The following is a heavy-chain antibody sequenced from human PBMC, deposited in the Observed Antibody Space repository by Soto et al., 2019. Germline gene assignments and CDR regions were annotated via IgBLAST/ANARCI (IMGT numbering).Heavy chain of an antibody. Sequence: QVQLVQSGAEVKKPGSSVKVSCKASGGTFSSYTISWVRQAPGQGLEWMGRIIPILGIANYAQKFQGRVTITADKSTSTAYMELSSLRSEDTAVYYCAREKGSSEDYYYYYIDVWGKGTTVTVSS. D-gene: IGHD6-6*01. CDR2: IIPILGIA. CDR3: AREKGSSEDYYYYYIDV. CDR1: GGTFSSYT. V-gene: IGHV1-69*08. J-gene: IGHJ6*03.